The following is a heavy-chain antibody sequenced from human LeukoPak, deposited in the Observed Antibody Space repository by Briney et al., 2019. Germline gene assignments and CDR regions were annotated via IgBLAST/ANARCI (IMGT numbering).Heavy chain of an antibody. Sequence: SETLSLTCAVSGYSISSGYYWGWSRQPPGKGLEWIGSIYHSGSTYYNPSLKSRVTISVDTSKDQFSLKLSSVTAADTAVYYCARQDGYCSSTSCYIFAFDIWGQGTMIAVAS. D-gene: IGHD2-2*02. CDR3: ARQDGYCSSTSCYIFAFDI. CDR2: IYHSGST. V-gene: IGHV4-38-2*01. CDR1: GYSISSGYY. J-gene: IGHJ3*02.